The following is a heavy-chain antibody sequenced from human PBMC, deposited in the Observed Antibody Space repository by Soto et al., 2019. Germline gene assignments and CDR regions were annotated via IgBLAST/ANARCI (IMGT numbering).Heavy chain of an antibody. CDR2: LSNNGGTT. CDR1: GFTFSSYA. Sequence: GGSLRLSCSASGFTFSSYAMHWVRQAPGMGLDYVSALSNNGGTTHYADSVKDRFTISRDNSKSTLYLQMSSLRVEDTAVYYCVKSSRRDITASRGMDVWGQGTTVTVSS. J-gene: IGHJ6*02. V-gene: IGHV3-64D*06. CDR3: VKSSRRDITASRGMDV. D-gene: IGHD3-3*01.